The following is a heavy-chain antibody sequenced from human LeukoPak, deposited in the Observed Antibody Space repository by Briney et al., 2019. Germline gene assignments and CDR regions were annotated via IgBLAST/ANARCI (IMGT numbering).Heavy chain of an antibody. Sequence: SVKVSCKASGGTFSSYAISWVRQAPGQGLERMGGIIPIFGTANYAQKFQGRVTITADESTSTAYIELSSLRSEDTAVYYCARGGGNYFDSAIDYWGQGTLVTVSS. V-gene: IGHV1-69*13. CDR3: ARGGGNYFDSAIDY. D-gene: IGHD1-26*01. CDR1: GGTFSSYA. CDR2: IIPIFGTA. J-gene: IGHJ4*02.